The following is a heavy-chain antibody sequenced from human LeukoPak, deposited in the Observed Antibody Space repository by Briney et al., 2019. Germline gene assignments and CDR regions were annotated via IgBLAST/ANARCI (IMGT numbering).Heavy chain of an antibody. V-gene: IGHV3-23*01. CDR2: ISGSGGST. Sequence: PGGSLRLSCAASGFTSSSYAMSWVRQAPGKGLEWVSAISGSGGSTYYADSVKGRFTISRDNSKNTLYLQMNSLRAEDTAVYYCAKGGYYDSSNYYNYWGQGTLVTVSS. CDR3: AKGGYYDSSNYYNY. J-gene: IGHJ4*02. CDR1: GFTSSSYA. D-gene: IGHD3-22*01.